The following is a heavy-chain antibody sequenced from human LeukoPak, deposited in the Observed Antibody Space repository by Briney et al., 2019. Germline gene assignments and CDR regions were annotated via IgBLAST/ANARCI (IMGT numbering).Heavy chain of an antibody. Sequence: GGSLRLSCAASGFTFSSYEMNWVRQAPGKGLEWVSYISSSGSIIYYADSVKGRFIISRDNAKNSLYLQMNSLRAEDMAVYYCTRDRYYYDSSGHPYYFDYWGQGTLVTVSS. CDR2: ISSSGSII. J-gene: IGHJ4*02. CDR3: TRDRYYYDSSGHPYYFDY. CDR1: GFTFSSYE. V-gene: IGHV3-48*03. D-gene: IGHD3-22*01.